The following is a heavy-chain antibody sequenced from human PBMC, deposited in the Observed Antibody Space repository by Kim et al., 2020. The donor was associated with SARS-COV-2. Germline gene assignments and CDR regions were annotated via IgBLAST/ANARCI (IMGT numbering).Heavy chain of an antibody. CDR1: GGSISSYY. D-gene: IGHD4-4*01. CDR2: IYTSGNN. J-gene: IGHJ4*02. CDR3: ARDGLNTGLY. V-gene: IGHV4-4*07. Sequence: SETLSLTCTVSGGSISSYYWSWIRQPAGKGLEWIGLIYTSGNNNYNPSFKRRVTMSVDMSKNQFSLKLSSLTAADTALYYCARDGLNTGLYWCQGTPVTV.